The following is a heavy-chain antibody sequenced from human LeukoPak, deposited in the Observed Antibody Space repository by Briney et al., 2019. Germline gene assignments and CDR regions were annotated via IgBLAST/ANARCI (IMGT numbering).Heavy chain of an antibody. D-gene: IGHD1-26*01. CDR3: TRDGSGTGFDH. CDR1: GFTFTNAW. V-gene: IGHV3-15*01. J-gene: IGHJ4*02. Sequence: GGSLTLSCAASGFTFTNAWMSWVRQAPGKGLEWVGRIKSETDGGTTDYAAPVQGRFTISRDDSKNTLYLQMNSLKTEDSAVYYCTRDGSGTGFDHWGQGTLASVSS. CDR2: IKSETDGGTT.